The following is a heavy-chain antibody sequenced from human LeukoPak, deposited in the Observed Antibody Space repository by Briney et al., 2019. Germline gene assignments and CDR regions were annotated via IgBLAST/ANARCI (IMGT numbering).Heavy chain of an antibody. CDR1: GFTVSSYA. V-gene: IGHV3-30-3*01. CDR2: ISYDGNNK. Sequence: GGSLRLSCAASGFTVSSYAMHWVRQAPGKGLEWVAVISYDGNNKYYADSVKGRFTISRDNSKNTLYLQMNSLRAEDTAVYYCARGKPDSSSWYFDYWGQGTLVTVSS. CDR3: ARGKPDSSSWYFDY. J-gene: IGHJ4*02. D-gene: IGHD6-13*01.